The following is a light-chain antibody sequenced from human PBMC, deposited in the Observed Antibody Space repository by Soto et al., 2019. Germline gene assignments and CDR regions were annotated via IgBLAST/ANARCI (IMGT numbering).Light chain of an antibody. CDR2: GAR. J-gene: IGKJ5*01. CDR1: QSVNYN. V-gene: IGKV3-15*01. Sequence: DRVLTQSPATLSASPGDTCTLSCRASQSVNYNVAWYIQKPVQPTRLPSDGARSRADGVPARFSVSGTGTDFALTISSLQSDDFGVYYCHQDNNWPPSTFGRGTRLELK. CDR3: HQDNNWPPST.